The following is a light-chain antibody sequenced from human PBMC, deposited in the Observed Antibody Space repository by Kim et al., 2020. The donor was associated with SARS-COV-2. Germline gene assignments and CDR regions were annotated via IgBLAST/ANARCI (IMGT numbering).Light chain of an antibody. Sequence: ASVGDSVTLTDRASQVISTYLALYQQQSHKAPKSLIYGASSLQSGVPSRFGGSGSGIDFTLTITNLQPEDFATYYCQQYHSYPFTFGPGTKVDIK. J-gene: IGKJ3*01. CDR2: GAS. CDR3: QQYHSYPFT. CDR1: QVISTY. V-gene: IGKV1D-16*01.